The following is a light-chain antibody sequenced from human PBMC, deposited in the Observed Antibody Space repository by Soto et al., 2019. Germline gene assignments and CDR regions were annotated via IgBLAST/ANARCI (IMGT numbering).Light chain of an antibody. CDR2: DAY. CDR1: QSVSNTY. CDR3: QQYGRSAGLFT. Sequence: EIVLTQSPDTLSLSPGERATLSCRASQSVSNTYLAWYQQKPGQAPRLLIYDAYSRATGIPDRFSGSGSGTDFTLTISRLEPEDFAVYYCQQYGRSAGLFTFGPGTKVDI. V-gene: IGKV3-20*01. J-gene: IGKJ3*01.